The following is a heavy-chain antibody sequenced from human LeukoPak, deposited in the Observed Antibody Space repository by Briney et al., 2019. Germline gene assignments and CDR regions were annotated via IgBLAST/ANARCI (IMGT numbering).Heavy chain of an antibody. D-gene: IGHD2-15*01. CDR2: IYYSGST. CDR1: GGSISSSSYY. Sequence: SETLSLTCTVSGGSISSSSYYWGWIRQPPGKGLEWIGSIYYSGSTYYNPSLKSRVTISVDTSKNQFSLKLSSVTAADTAVYYCARTSNIVEDWYFGLWGRGTLVTVSS. V-gene: IGHV4-39*07. J-gene: IGHJ2*01. CDR3: ARTSNIVEDWYFGL.